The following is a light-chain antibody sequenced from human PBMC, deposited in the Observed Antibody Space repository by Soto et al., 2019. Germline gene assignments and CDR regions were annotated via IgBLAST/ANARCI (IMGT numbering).Light chain of an antibody. CDR1: SSNIGAGYD. Sequence: QSVLTQSPPVSGAPGQRVTISCTGSSSNIGAGYDVHWYQQFPGTAPKLLIYANTNRPSGVPDRFSGSKSGTSASLAITGLQPEDEADYYCQSYDSSLKNSVFGGGTKQTLL. J-gene: IGLJ3*02. V-gene: IGLV1-40*01. CDR3: QSYDSSLKNSV. CDR2: ANT.